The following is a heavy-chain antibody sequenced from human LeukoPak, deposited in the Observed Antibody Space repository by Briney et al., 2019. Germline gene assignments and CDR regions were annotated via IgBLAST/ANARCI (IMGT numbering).Heavy chain of an antibody. Sequence: ASVKVSCKASGYTFTSYDINWVRQATGQGLEWMGWMNPNSGNTGYAQKFQGRVTITRNTSISTAYMELSGLRSEDTAVYYCARVGVVVPAAIVYWGQGTLVTVSS. CDR3: ARVGVVVPAAIVY. CDR1: GYTFTSYD. V-gene: IGHV1-8*03. CDR2: MNPNSGNT. D-gene: IGHD2-2*01. J-gene: IGHJ4*02.